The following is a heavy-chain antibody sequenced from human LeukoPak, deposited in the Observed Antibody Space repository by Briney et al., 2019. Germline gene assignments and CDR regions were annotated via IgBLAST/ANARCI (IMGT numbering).Heavy chain of an antibody. Sequence: GGSLRLSCAASGFTFSSYNMNWVRQAPGKGLEWVSAISGSGGSTYYADSVKGRFTISRDNSKNTLYLQMNSLRAEDTAVYYCATRCSGGSCYPPFDYWGQGTLVTVSS. CDR2: ISGSGGST. D-gene: IGHD2-15*01. V-gene: IGHV3-23*01. CDR1: GFTFSSYN. CDR3: ATRCSGGSCYPPFDY. J-gene: IGHJ4*02.